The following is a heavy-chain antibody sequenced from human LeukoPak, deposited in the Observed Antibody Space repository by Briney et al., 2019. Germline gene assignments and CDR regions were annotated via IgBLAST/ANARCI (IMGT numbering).Heavy chain of an antibody. CDR1: GGTFSSYA. CDR2: IIPIFGTA. V-gene: IGHV1-69*13. D-gene: IGHD2-2*01. Sequence: SVKVSCTASGGTFSSYAISWVRQAPGQGLEWMGGIIPIFGTANYAQKFQGRVTITADESTSTAYMELSSLRSEDTAVYYCARLDGVRYCSSTSCLWDYWGQGTLVTVSS. J-gene: IGHJ4*02. CDR3: ARLDGVRYCSSTSCLWDY.